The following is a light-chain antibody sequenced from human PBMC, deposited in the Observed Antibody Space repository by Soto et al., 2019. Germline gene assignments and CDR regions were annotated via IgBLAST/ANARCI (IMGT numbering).Light chain of an antibody. V-gene: IGKV3-15*01. CDR3: QQYNNSHRT. J-gene: IGKJ4*01. CDR2: GAS. Sequence: EIVMTQSPATLSVSPGERATLSCRASQSIRITLAWYQQKPGQAPRLLIYGASTRATDIPARFSGSGSGTEFTLTISGLQSEDAAVYYCQQYNNSHRTFGGGTKVEI. CDR1: QSIRIT.